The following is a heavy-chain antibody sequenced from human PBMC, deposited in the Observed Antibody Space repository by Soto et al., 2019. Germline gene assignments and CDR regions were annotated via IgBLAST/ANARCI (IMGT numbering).Heavy chain of an antibody. J-gene: IGHJ4*02. D-gene: IGHD1-7*01. CDR2: IYSANSLT. CDR1: GHGFTNYW. CDR3: ASAYNGNYYWDY. V-gene: IGHV5-51*01. Sequence: GESLKISCTRSGHGFTNYWIGWVRQLPGEGLEWMCLIYSANSLTHYSPSFQGQVTISADKSINTAYLQWSSLRASDTAMYYCASAYNGNYYWDYWGQGTLVTVSS.